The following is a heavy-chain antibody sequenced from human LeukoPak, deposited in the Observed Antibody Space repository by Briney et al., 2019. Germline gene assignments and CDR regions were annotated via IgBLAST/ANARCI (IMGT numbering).Heavy chain of an antibody. D-gene: IGHD1-26*01. CDR3: ARSSSGSYFDY. Sequence: GGSLRLSCAASGFTVSSNYMSWVRQAPGKGLEWVSSISSSSSYIYYADSVRGRFTISRDNAKNSLYLQMNSLRAEDTAVYYCARSSSGSYFDYWGQGTLVTVSS. CDR2: ISSSSSYI. J-gene: IGHJ4*02. V-gene: IGHV3-21*01. CDR1: GFTVSSNY.